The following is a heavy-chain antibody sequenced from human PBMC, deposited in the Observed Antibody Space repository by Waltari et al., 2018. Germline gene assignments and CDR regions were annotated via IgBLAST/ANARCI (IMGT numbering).Heavy chain of an antibody. Sequence: QVQLVQSGAEVKKPGASVKVSCKVSGPPLTVFSRHWVRQAPGKGLEWMGGIDPEDGETIYAQKFQGRVTMTEETSKDIAFMELSSLRPEDTAVYYCATGLISPDALDVWGQGTMVTVSS. CDR1: GPPLTVFS. J-gene: IGHJ3*01. CDR2: IDPEDGET. CDR3: ATGLISPDALDV. V-gene: IGHV1-24*01. D-gene: IGHD3-16*01.